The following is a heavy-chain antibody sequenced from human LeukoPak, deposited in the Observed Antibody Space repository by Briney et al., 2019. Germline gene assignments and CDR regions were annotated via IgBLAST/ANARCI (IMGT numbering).Heavy chain of an antibody. Sequence: SGPTLVKPTQTLTLTCTFSGFSLSTSGVGVGWIRQPPGKALEWLALIYWDDDKRYSPSLKSRLTITKDTSKNQVVLTMTNMDPVDTATHYCALRYYYDSSGYYFPDYWGQGTLVTVSS. CDR1: GFSLSTSGVG. CDR2: IYWDDDK. D-gene: IGHD3-22*01. CDR3: ALRYYYDSSGYYFPDY. V-gene: IGHV2-5*02. J-gene: IGHJ4*02.